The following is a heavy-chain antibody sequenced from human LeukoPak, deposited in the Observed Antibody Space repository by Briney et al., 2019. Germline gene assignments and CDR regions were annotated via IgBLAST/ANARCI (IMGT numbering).Heavy chain of an antibody. J-gene: IGHJ6*03. CDR2: IYSGGST. CDR3: ARGRGHYYGSGSYSDYYYYMDV. CDR1: GFTVNSNY. D-gene: IGHD3-10*01. Sequence: GGSLSLSCAASGFTVNSNYMIWARQAPGEGLEWVSVIYSGGSTYYADSVKGRFTISRDNSKNTLYLQMNSLRAEDTAVYYCARGRGHYYGSGSYSDYYYYMDVWGKGTTVTVSS. V-gene: IGHV3-53*01.